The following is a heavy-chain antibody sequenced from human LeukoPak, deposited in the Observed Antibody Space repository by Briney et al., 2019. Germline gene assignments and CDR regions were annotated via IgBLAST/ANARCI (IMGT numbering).Heavy chain of an antibody. CDR2: LSGSGGTT. Sequence: GGSLRLSCAASGFTFSDYTINWVRQAPGKGLEWVSGLSGSGGTTYYADSVKGRFTISRDNSKNTLYLQMNSLRAEDTAVYYCARDKTQLYYFDYWGQGTLVTVSS. J-gene: IGHJ4*02. CDR1: GFTFSDYT. V-gene: IGHV3-23*01. CDR3: ARDKTQLYYFDY. D-gene: IGHD1-1*01.